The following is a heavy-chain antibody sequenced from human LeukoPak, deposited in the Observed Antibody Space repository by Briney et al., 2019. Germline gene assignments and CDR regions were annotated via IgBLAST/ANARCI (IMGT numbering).Heavy chain of an antibody. CDR3: ARASGMYFDY. Sequence: GGSLRLSCAASGVTFSSYAMHWVRQAPGKGLEWVAVISYDGSNKYYADSVKGRFTISRDNSKNTLYLQMNSLRAEDTAVYYCARASGMYFDYWGQGTLVTVSS. V-gene: IGHV3-30-3*01. J-gene: IGHJ4*02. CDR2: ISYDGSNK. CDR1: GVTFSSYA.